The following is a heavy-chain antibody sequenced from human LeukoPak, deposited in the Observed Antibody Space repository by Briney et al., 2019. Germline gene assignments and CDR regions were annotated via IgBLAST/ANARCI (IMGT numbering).Heavy chain of an antibody. J-gene: IGHJ4*02. D-gene: IGHD1-26*01. CDR2: IKSKTDGGTT. CDR3: TTDSVGSYPTDFDY. V-gene: IGHV3-15*01. CDR1: GFTFSNYG. Sequence: GRSLRLSCAASGFTFSNYGMHWVRQAPGKGLEWVGRIKSKTDGGTTDYAAPVKGRFTISRDDSKNTLYLQMNSLKTEDTAVYYCTTDSVGSYPTDFDYWGQGTLVTVSS.